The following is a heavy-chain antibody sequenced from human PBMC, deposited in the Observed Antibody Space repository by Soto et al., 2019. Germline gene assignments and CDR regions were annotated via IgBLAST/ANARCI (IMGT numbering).Heavy chain of an antibody. J-gene: IGHJ5*02. CDR3: ARNPTHDFWSGFHWLDP. Sequence: SETLSLTCAISGDSVSSNCWWAWIRQPPGKGLEWIGYIYYSGSAYYNPSLKSRVSMSVDTSKNQFSLKLTSVTAVDTAVYFCARNPTHDFWSGFHWLDPWGQGTLVTVSS. V-gene: IGHV4-28*01. CDR2: IYYSGSA. CDR1: GDSVSSNCW. D-gene: IGHD3-3*01.